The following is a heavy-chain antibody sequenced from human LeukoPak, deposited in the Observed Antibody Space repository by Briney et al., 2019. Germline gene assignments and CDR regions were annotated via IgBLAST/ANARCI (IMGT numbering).Heavy chain of an antibody. CDR2: ISSSGSTI. Sequence: GGSLRLSCAASGFTFSSYEMNWVRQAPGKGLEWVSYISSSGSTIYYADSVKGRFTISRDNAKNSLYLQMNSLRAGDTAVYYCARINYYDSSGYYYFDYWGQGALVTVSS. CDR3: ARINYYDSSGYYYFDY. CDR1: GFTFSSYE. J-gene: IGHJ4*02. V-gene: IGHV3-48*03. D-gene: IGHD3-22*01.